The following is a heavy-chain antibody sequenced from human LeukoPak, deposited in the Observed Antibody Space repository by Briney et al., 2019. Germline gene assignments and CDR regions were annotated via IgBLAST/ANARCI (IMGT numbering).Heavy chain of an antibody. D-gene: IGHD3-10*01. J-gene: IGHJ6*02. CDR3: AKDITMVRGVGYYYYYGMDV. V-gene: IGHV3-30*02. CDR2: IRYDGSNK. CDR1: GFTFSSYG. Sequence: GGSLRLSCAASGFTFSSYGMHWVRQAPGKGLEWVAFIRYDGSNKYYADSVKGRFTISRDNSKNTLYLQMNSLRAEDTAVYYCAKDITMVRGVGYYYYYGMDVWGQGTTVTVSS.